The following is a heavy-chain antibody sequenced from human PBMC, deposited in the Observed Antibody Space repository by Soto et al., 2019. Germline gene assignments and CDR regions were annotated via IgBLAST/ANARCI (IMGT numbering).Heavy chain of an antibody. D-gene: IGHD4-17*01. CDR1: GFTFSSYA. V-gene: IGHV3-73*01. Sequence: SLRLSCAASGFTFSSYAMHWVRQAPGKGLEWVGRIRSKANSYATAYAASVKGRFTISRDDSKNTAYLQMNSLKTEDTAVYYCMRNYGGNDWYFDPWGRGTLVTVPQ. J-gene: IGHJ2*01. CDR3: MRNYGGNDWYFDP. CDR2: IRSKANSYAT.